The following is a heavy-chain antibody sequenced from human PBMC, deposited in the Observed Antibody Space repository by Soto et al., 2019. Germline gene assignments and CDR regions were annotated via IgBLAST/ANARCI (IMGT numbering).Heavy chain of an antibody. V-gene: IGHV3-48*03. CDR2: ISTTGNII. D-gene: IGHD6-19*01. CDR1: GFIFSIFE. CDR3: ARESPTLTVAESY. J-gene: IGHJ4*02. Sequence: GGALRLSCEVSGFIFSIFEMNWVRQAPGKGLEWISYISTTGNIIEYADSVKGRFTISRDNAKNSVYLEMKSLRVDDTAVYYCARESPTLTVAESYWGRGSLVTVS.